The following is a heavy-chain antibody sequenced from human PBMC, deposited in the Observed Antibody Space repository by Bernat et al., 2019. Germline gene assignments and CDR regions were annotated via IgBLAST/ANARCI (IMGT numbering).Heavy chain of an antibody. CDR3: AAKDSSSWYDF. Sequence: EVQMLESGGGLVQPGGSLRLSCAASGITFSDYGMSWVRQAPGKGLECVSAINHGGDSSYYADSVKGRFTISRDNSKNTLYLQMNSLRPEDTAIYYCAAKDSSSWYDFCGQGSLVTVSS. CDR2: INHGGDSS. D-gene: IGHD6-13*01. CDR1: GITFSDYG. J-gene: IGHJ4*02. V-gene: IGHV3-23*01.